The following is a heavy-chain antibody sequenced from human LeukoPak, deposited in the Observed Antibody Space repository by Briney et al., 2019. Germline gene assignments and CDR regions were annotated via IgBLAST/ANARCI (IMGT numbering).Heavy chain of an antibody. CDR2: ISESGSGT. Sequence: GGSLRLSCEASGFTFNTCAMSWVRPAPGKGLEWVWAISESGSGTCYADSVKGRFTISRDNSKNTLYLQMNSLRVDDTALYYCAKGVFGVNRAFDYWGQGTLVTVSS. CDR1: GFTFNTCA. V-gene: IGHV3-23*01. D-gene: IGHD3-3*01. J-gene: IGHJ4*02. CDR3: AKGVFGVNRAFDY.